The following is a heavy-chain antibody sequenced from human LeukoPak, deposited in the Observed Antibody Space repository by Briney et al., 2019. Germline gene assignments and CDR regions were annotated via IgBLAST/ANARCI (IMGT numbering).Heavy chain of an antibody. Sequence: ASVKVSCKASGYTFTSYDINWVRQATGQGLEWMGWMNPNSGNTGYAQKFQGRVTITRNTSISTAYMELSSLRSEDTAVYYCARVYCSSTSCYTRLYYYYSMDVWGKGTTVTVSS. CDR1: GYTFTSYD. D-gene: IGHD2-2*02. V-gene: IGHV1-8*03. CDR3: ARVYCSSTSCYTRLYYYYSMDV. J-gene: IGHJ6*03. CDR2: MNPNSGNT.